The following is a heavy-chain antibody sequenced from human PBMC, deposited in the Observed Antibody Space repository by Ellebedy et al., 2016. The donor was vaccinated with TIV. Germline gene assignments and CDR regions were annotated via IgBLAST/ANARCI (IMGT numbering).Heavy chain of an antibody. Sequence: PGGSLRLSCAASGFTFGRYVMSWVRQAPGKGLEWVSDISASGGKTYYADSVKGRFTISRDNSKNTLYVQMNSMSAEDTAVYHCAKGLLGGSAYDIWGPGTMVTVSS. CDR1: GFTFGRYV. J-gene: IGHJ3*02. CDR3: AKGLLGGSAYDI. D-gene: IGHD3-16*01. CDR2: ISASGGKT. V-gene: IGHV3-23*01.